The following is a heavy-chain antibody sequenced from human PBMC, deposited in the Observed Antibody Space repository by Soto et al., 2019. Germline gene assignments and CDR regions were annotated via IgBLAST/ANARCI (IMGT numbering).Heavy chain of an antibody. CDR1: GYSFANYW. J-gene: IGHJ6*04. Sequence: PGESLKISCKGSGYSFANYWIGWVRQMAGKGLEWMGIIYPGDSDTRYSPSFQGQVTISADKSISTAYLQWSSLKASDTAMYYCARRRYYYDSASYGMDVWCKGTTLTLSS. CDR2: IYPGDSDT. CDR3: ARRRYYYDSASYGMDV. V-gene: IGHV5-51*01. D-gene: IGHD3-22*01.